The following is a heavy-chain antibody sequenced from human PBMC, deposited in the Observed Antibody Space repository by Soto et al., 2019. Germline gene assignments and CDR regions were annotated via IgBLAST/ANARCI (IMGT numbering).Heavy chain of an antibody. CDR1: GFTFGDYA. CDR2: IRSKAYGGTT. D-gene: IGHD3-10*01. CDR3: TRDPTRLLWFGELLLYYYGMDV. V-gene: IGHV3-49*03. J-gene: IGHJ6*02. Sequence: GGSLRLSCTASGFTFGDYAMSWFRQAPGKGLEWVGFIRSKAYGGTTEYAASVKGRFTISRDDSKSIAYLQMNSLKTEDTAVYYCTRDPTRLLWFGELLLYYYGMDVWGQGTTVTVSS.